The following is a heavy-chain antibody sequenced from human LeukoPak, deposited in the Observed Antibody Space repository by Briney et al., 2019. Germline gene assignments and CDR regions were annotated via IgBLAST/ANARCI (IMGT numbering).Heavy chain of an antibody. J-gene: IGHJ4*02. D-gene: IGHD6-19*01. CDR2: ISSSSSYI. CDR1: GFTFSSYS. V-gene: IGHV3-21*01. Sequence: GGSLRLSCAASGFTFSSYSMNWVRQARGKGLEGVSSISSSSSYIYYADSVKGRFTISRDNAKNSLYLQMNSLRAEDTAVYYCARDRRSGGFTSNNYWGQGTLVTVSS. CDR3: ARDRRSGGFTSNNY.